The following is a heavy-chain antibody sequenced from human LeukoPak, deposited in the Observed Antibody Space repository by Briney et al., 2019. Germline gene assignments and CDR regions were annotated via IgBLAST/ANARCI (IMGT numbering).Heavy chain of an antibody. CDR1: GYTFTTYG. CDR2: ISAYNGNT. V-gene: IGHV1-18*01. D-gene: IGHD2/OR15-2a*01. CDR3: AREEYTECCPISDY. Sequence: GASVKVSCKASGYTFTTYGISWVRQAPGQGLEWMGWISAYNGNTNYAQKLQGRVTMTTDTSTSTAYMELRSLRSDDTAVYYCAREEYTECCPISDYWGQGTLVTVSS. J-gene: IGHJ4*02.